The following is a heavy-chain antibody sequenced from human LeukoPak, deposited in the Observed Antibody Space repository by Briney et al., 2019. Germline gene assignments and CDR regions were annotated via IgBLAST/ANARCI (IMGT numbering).Heavy chain of an antibody. Sequence: GGSLRLSCAASGFTFSTYMNWVRQAPGKGLEWVSYISSSSSTIYYADSVKGRFTISRDNAKNSLYLQMNSLRAEDTAVYYCARSWVAARYFDYWGQGTLVTVSS. V-gene: IGHV3-48*01. J-gene: IGHJ4*02. CDR1: GFTFSTY. CDR3: ARSWVAARYFDY. CDR2: ISSSSSTI. D-gene: IGHD6-6*01.